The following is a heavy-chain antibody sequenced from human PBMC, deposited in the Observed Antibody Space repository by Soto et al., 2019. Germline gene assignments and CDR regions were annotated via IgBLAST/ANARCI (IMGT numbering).Heavy chain of an antibody. D-gene: IGHD3-9*01. V-gene: IGHV1-69*01. CDR3: ARSERYFDWLLSFDY. J-gene: IGHJ4*02. CDR2: IIPIFGTA. CDR1: GGTFSSYA. Sequence: QAQLVQSGAEVKKPGSSVKVSCKASGGTFSSYAISWVRQAPGQGLEWMGGIIPIFGTANYAQKFQGRVTITADESTSTAYMELSSLRAEDTAVYYCARSERYFDWLLSFDYWGQGTLVTVSS.